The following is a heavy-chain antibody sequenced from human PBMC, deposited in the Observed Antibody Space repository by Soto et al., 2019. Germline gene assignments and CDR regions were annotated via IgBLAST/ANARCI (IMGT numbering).Heavy chain of an antibody. V-gene: IGHV3-30*18. J-gene: IGHJ6*02. CDR3: XXXXVXAXXXXXXAMDV. CDR2: ISYGGGYK. CDR1: GFSFSNYG. Sequence: QVQLVESGGGVVQPGRSLRLSCVASGFSFSNYGMNWVRQXPGXXXXXXXLISYGGGYKYYADSVKGRFTSSRDNSKNTLYLXMDSLXPXDTXIXXXXXXXVXAXXXXXXAMDVWGQGTAVIVSS.